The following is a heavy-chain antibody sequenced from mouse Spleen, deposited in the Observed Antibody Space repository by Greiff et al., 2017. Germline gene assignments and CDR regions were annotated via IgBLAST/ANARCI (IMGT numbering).Heavy chain of an antibody. J-gene: IGHJ3*01. D-gene: IGHD2-2*01. CDR3: VKEGGYDTFAY. Sequence: QVQLQQSGPALVKPGASVTISCKASGYAFISSWITWVKQRPGKGLEWIGRIYPGDGDTNYNGKFKGKATLTADKSSSTAYMQLSSLTSEDSAVYFCVKEGGYDTFAYWGQGTLVTVSA. CDR2: IYPGDGDT. V-gene: IGHV1-82*01. CDR1: GYAFISSW.